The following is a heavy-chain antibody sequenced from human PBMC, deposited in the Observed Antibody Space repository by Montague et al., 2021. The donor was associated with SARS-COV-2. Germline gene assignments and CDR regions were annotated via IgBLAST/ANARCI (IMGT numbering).Heavy chain of an antibody. CDR2: INHGGST. Sequence: SETLSLTCAVSGKSFTGYYWNWIRQPPAKGLEWVGEINHGGSTKYSPSLKSRLTISADTYTNQFSLTLTSVAAADTAVYYCARLGDGVVPSPILGVGSYYSYYYMDVWGKGTPVTVSS. J-gene: IGHJ6*03. CDR1: GKSFTGYY. D-gene: IGHD3-10*01. CDR3: ARLGDGVVPSPILGVGSYYSYYYMDV. V-gene: IGHV4-34*01.